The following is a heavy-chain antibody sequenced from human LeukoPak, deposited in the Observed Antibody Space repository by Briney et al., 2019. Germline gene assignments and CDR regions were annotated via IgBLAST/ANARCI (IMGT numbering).Heavy chain of an antibody. Sequence: GGSLRLSCAASGFTFKNAWMSWVRQAPGKGPEWVARIKDKGEGGTIDYAASVRGRFTISRDDSRDAVYLQMNSLIVDDSAVYYCTTDPRYWGQGTLVTVSP. CDR3: TTDPRY. J-gene: IGHJ4*02. V-gene: IGHV3-15*01. CDR2: IKDKGEGGTI. CDR1: GFTFKNAW.